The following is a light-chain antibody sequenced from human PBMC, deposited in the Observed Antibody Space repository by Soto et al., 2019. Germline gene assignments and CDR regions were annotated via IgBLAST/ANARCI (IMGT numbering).Light chain of an antibody. CDR3: CSYAGSDYV. V-gene: IGLV2-23*02. Sequence: QSTLTQPACVSGPSRQSITMYCTGTSSEDGSYNLVSWYQQHPGKAPKLMIYEVSKRPSGVSNRFSGSKSGNTASLTISGLQAEDEANYYCCSYAGSDYVFGTGT. CDR2: EVS. CDR1: SSEDGSYNL. J-gene: IGLJ1*01.